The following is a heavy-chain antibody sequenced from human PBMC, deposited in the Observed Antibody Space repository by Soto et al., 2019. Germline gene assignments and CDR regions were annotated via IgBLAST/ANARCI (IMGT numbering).Heavy chain of an antibody. CDR2: INPSGGHT. CDR1: GNTFTNYY. V-gene: IGHV1-46*01. CDR3: ARGGHVVVVTAAFDY. Sequence: QVQLMQSGAEVKKPGASVKVSCKASGNTFTNYYIHWVRQAPGQGLEWMGTINPSGGHTTYSQNFLGKMTXTXXXSXXTLYMELTSLTSDDTAVYYCARGGHVVVVTAAFDYWGQGTLVTVSS. J-gene: IGHJ4*02. D-gene: IGHD2-21*02.